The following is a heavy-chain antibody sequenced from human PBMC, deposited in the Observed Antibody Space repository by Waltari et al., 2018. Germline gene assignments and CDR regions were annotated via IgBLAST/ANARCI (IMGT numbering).Heavy chain of an antibody. Sequence: QVQLVQSGAEVKKPGSSVKVSCKASGGTFSSYAISWVRQAPGQGLEWMGRIIPIFGTEKYAQKFQCRVTITADKSTSTAYMELSSLRSEETAVYYCARDVLRFLEWSRGGGEFDYWGQGTLVTVSS. CDR2: IIPIFGTE. V-gene: IGHV1-69*08. J-gene: IGHJ4*02. CDR1: GGTFSSYA. D-gene: IGHD3-3*01. CDR3: ARDVLRFLEWSRGGGEFDY.